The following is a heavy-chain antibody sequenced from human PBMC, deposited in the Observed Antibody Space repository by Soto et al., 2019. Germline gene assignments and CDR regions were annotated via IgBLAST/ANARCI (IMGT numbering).Heavy chain of an antibody. CDR2: INQDGSEK. V-gene: IGHV3-7*01. J-gene: IGHJ4*02. Sequence: GGSLRLSCAASGFTCSNYWMSWVRQAPEKGLEWVANINQDGSEKYHMDSVKGRFTISRDNAKNSLYLQMNSLRAEDTAVYFCARDLGSVLYSGYDGLGYWGQGTLVTVSS. D-gene: IGHD5-12*01. CDR1: GFTCSNYW. CDR3: ARDLGSVLYSGYDGLGY.